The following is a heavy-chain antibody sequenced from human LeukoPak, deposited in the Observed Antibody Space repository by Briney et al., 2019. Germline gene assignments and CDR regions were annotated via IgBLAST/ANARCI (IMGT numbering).Heavy chain of an antibody. Sequence: GESLKISCKGSGYSFTSYWIGWVRQMPGKGLEWMGIIYLGDSDTGYSPSFQGQVTLSVDKSISTAYLQWSSLKASDTAIFYCARQDASGSFDYWGQGTLVTVSS. CDR3: ARQDASGSFDY. V-gene: IGHV5-51*01. D-gene: IGHD3-10*01. CDR1: GYSFTSYW. J-gene: IGHJ4*02. CDR2: IYLGDSDT.